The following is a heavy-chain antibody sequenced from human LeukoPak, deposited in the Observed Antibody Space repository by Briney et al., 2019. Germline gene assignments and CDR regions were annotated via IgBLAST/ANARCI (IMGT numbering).Heavy chain of an antibody. Sequence: SETLSLTCTVSGYSINSGFYWAWIRQPPGKGLEWIGSIYHSGNTYYNPSLKSRVTISVDTSKNRFSLKLSSVTAADTAVYCARVEVGATSPFDYWGQGNLVTVSS. J-gene: IGHJ4*02. D-gene: IGHD1-26*01. CDR1: GYSINSGFY. CDR2: IYHSGNT. CDR3: ARVEVGATSPFDY. V-gene: IGHV4-38-2*02.